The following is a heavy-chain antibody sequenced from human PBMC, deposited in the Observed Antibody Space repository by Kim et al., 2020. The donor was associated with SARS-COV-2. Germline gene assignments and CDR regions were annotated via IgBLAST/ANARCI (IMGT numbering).Heavy chain of an antibody. D-gene: IGHD6-19*01. CDR1: GGSISSYY. V-gene: IGHV4-59*01. CDR3: ARVKVGYTSGWYEAY. CDR2: IYYSGST. Sequence: SETLSLTCTVSGGSISSYYWSWIRQPPGKGLEWIGYIYYSGSTNYNPSPKSRVTISVDTSKNQFPLNLSSVTAADTAVYYCARVKVGYTSGWYEAYWGQG. J-gene: IGHJ4*02.